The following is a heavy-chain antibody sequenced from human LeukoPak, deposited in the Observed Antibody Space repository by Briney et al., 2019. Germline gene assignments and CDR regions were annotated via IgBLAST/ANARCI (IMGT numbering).Heavy chain of an antibody. J-gene: IGHJ4*02. CDR2: INERGSA. D-gene: IGHD1-14*01. CDR1: GVSFNDYY. V-gene: IGHV4-34*01. Sequence: PSETLSLTCAVYGVSFNDYYWSWIRQSPRKGLEWIGEINERGSANCNPSLKSRATISLDTSKNQLSLRLTSVTAADTAVYHCVWGEHGPGILDYWGQGTLATVSS. CDR3: VWGEHGPGILDY.